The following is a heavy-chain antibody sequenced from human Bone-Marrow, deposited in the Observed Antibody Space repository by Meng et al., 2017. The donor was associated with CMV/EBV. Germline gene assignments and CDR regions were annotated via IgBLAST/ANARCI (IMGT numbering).Heavy chain of an antibody. CDR2: ISSSSSYI. D-gene: IGHD2-8*01. J-gene: IGHJ4*02. CDR1: GFTFSSYS. Sequence: GGSLRLSCAASGFTFSSYSMNWVRQAPGKGLEWVSSISSSSSYIYYADSVKGRFTISRDNAKNSLYLQMNSLRAEDTAVYYCARKGLGYCTNGVCLTPFDYWGQGTRVTGSS. V-gene: IGHV3-21*01. CDR3: ARKGLGYCTNGVCLTPFDY.